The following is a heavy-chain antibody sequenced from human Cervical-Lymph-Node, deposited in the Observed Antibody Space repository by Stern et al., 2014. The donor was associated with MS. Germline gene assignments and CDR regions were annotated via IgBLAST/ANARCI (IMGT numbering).Heavy chain of an antibody. CDR3: AKDPGSFHYYAMDV. Sequence: EVQLLESGGGLVQPGRSLRLSCAASGFTFDDYAMHWVRQAPGKGLEWVSGISWNSANTGYADSVKGRFTISRDNAKNSLYLQMNSLRAEDTALYYCAKDPGSFHYYAMDVWGQGTTVTVSS. CDR2: ISWNSANT. V-gene: IGHV3-9*01. CDR1: GFTFDDYA. D-gene: IGHD3-10*01. J-gene: IGHJ6*02.